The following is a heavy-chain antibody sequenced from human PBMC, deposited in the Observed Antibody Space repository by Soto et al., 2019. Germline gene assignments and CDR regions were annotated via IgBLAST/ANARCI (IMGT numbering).Heavy chain of an antibody. V-gene: IGHV4-39*02. J-gene: IGHJ4*02. CDR2: IYYSGST. CDR3: ATEDDILTGYRDY. Sequence: WVRQAPGKGLEWIGSIYYSGSTYYNPSLKSRVTISVDTSKNQFSLKLSSVTAADTAVYYCATEDDILTGYRDYWGQGTLVTVSS. D-gene: IGHD3-9*01.